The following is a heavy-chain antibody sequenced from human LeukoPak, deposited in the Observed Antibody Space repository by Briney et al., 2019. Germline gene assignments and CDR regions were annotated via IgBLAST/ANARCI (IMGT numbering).Heavy chain of an antibody. J-gene: IGHJ4*02. V-gene: IGHV3-7*01. CDR1: GFTFSTHW. CDR3: ARLLGTATTYDY. CDR2: INPDGSQK. D-gene: IGHD5-24*01. Sequence: PGGSLTLSCEASGFTFSTHWMSWVRQAPEKGLEWVASINPDGSQKYYLDSVKGRFTISRDNTKNSLYLQMYSLGAEDTAVYYCARLLGTATTYDYWGQGTLVTVSS.